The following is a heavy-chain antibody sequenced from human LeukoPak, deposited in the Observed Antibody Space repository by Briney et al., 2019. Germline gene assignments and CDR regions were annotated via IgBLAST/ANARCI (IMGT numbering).Heavy chain of an antibody. CDR2: LYSNGYI. J-gene: IGHJ3*02. V-gene: IGHV3-53*01. Sequence: GGSLRLSCAASGFSVSSNYLTWVRQAPGKELEWVSVLYSNGYISYADSVKGRFTISRDNSKNTLYLQMNSLRAEDTAVYYCVVLPVLDAFDIWGQGTMVTVSS. CDR3: VVLPVLDAFDI. D-gene: IGHD2/OR15-2a*01. CDR1: GFSVSSNY.